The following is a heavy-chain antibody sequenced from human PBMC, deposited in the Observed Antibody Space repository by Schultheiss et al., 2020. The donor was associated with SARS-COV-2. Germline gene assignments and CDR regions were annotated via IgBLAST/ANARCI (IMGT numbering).Heavy chain of an antibody. V-gene: IGHV3-20*04. D-gene: IGHD3-22*01. CDR1: GFTVSSNY. CDR3: ARPFSMIVVPGDAFDI. CDR2: INWNGGST. Sequence: GGSLRLSCAASGFTVSSNYMSWVRQAPGKGLEWVSGINWNGGSTGYADSVKGRFTISRDNAKNSLYLQMNSLRAEDTAVYYCARPFSMIVVPGDAFDIWGQGTMVTVSS. J-gene: IGHJ3*02.